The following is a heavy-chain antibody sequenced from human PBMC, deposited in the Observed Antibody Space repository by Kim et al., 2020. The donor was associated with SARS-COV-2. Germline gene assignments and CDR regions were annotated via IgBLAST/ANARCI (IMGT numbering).Heavy chain of an antibody. D-gene: IGHD2-2*01. J-gene: IGHJ4*02. V-gene: IGHV4-31*03. CDR3: ARGQPLDY. CDR1: GGSIRSGGKF. Sequence: SETLSLTCSVSGGSIRSGGKFWTWIRQHPAKGLEWIGYISYSGNPHYSPSLRSRISISLQTSENQFSLELPSVTAADMAVYYCARGQPLDYWCQGIVVTV. CDR2: ISYSGNP.